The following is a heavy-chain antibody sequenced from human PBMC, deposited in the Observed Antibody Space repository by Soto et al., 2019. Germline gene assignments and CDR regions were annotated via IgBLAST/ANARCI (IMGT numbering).Heavy chain of an antibody. V-gene: IGHV1-69*13. Sequence: SVKVSCKASGATYSTSAISWVRQAPGQGLEWMGGINPILGTPDYAHKFQGRVTITADESTSTVYMELGSLRSDDTAVYYCARDKRLTRRLRPDYWGQGTLVTVSS. CDR3: ARDKRLTRRLRPDY. D-gene: IGHD5-12*01. J-gene: IGHJ4*02. CDR1: GATYSTSA. CDR2: INPILGTP.